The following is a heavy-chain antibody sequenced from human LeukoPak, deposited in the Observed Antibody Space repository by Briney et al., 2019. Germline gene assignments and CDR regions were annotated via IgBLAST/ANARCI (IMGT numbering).Heavy chain of an antibody. V-gene: IGHV4-34*01. D-gene: IGHD3-9*01. CDR1: GGSFSGYY. CDR2: INHSGST. J-gene: IGHJ4*02. Sequence: LVKPSETLSLTCAVYGGSFSGYYWSWIRQPPGKGLEWIGEINHSGSTNYNPSLKSRVTISVDTSKNQFSLKLSSVTAADTAVYYCARGPYILTGYYIDYWGQGTLVTVSS. CDR3: ARGPYILTGYYIDY.